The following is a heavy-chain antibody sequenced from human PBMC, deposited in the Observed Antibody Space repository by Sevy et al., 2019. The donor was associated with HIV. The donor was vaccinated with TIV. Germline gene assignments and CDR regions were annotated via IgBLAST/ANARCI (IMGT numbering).Heavy chain of an antibody. CDR2: IKQDGSKK. CDR1: GFTFSSYW. Sequence: GGSLRLSCAASGFTFSSYWMTWVRQAPGKGLEWVANIKQDGSKKYYVDSVKGRFTISRDNAKNSVYLQMNSLGAEDTAVYYCAREIAAAGSYWGQGTLVTVSS. V-gene: IGHV3-7*01. CDR3: AREIAAAGSY. J-gene: IGHJ4*02. D-gene: IGHD6-13*01.